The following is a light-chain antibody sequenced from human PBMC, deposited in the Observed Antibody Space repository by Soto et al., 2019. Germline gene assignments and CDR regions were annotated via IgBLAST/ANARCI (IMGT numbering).Light chain of an antibody. CDR2: GAS. CDR3: QHFNGYPRT. J-gene: IGKJ5*01. CDR1: QGISSA. V-gene: IGKV1-13*02. Sequence: AIQLTQSPSSLSASIGDRVTITCRASQGISSALAWYQQKPGKAPSLLIYGASTLESGVPSTFSGSGSGTDFTLTISSLQTEDFATYYCQHFNGYPRTFGQGTRLEIK.